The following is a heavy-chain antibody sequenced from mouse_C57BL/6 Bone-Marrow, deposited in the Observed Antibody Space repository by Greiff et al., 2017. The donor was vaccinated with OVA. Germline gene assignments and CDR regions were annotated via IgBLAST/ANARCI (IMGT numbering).Heavy chain of an antibody. Sequence: EVKLVESGGGLVQPGGSLSLSCAASGFTFTDYYMSWVRQPPGKALEWLGFIRNKANGYTTEYSASVKGRFTISRDNSQSILYLQMNALRAEDSATYYCARYNPLSPYYFDYWGQGTTLTVSS. CDR3: ARYNPLSPYYFDY. CDR1: GFTFTDYY. J-gene: IGHJ2*01. V-gene: IGHV7-3*01. D-gene: IGHD6-1*01. CDR2: IRNKANGYTT.